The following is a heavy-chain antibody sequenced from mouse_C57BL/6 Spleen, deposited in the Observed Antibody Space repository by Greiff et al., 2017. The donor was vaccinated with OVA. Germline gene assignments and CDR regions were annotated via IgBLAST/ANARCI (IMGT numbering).Heavy chain of an antibody. D-gene: IGHD2-1*01. CDR1: GFTFSDYY. CDR3: ARHPYGKGYFDV. V-gene: IGHV5-12*01. CDR2: ISNGGGST. Sequence: DVKLVESGGGLVQPGGSLKLSCAASGFTFSDYYMYWVRQTPEKRLEWVAYISNGGGSTYYPDTVKGRFTISRDNAKNTLYLQMSRLKSEDTAMYYCARHPYGKGYFDVWGTGTTVTVSS. J-gene: IGHJ1*03.